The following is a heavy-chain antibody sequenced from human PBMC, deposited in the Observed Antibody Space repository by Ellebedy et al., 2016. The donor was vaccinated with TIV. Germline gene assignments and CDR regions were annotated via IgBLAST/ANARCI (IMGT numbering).Heavy chain of an antibody. D-gene: IGHD3-22*01. J-gene: IGHJ6*02. CDR1: GFTFSSYN. CDR3: VRDGAYGDYSPGYYGMDV. Sequence: GESLKISCAASGFTFSSYNMNWVRQAPGKGLEWVANINQDGSRIYYVDSVKGRFTISRDNAKNSVYLRMNTLRVEDTAVYHCVRDGAYGDYSPGYYGMDVWGQGTTVTVSS. V-gene: IGHV3-7*03. CDR2: INQDGSRI.